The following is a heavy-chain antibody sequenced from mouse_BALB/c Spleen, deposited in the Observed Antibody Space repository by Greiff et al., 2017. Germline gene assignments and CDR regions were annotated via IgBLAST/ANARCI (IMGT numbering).Heavy chain of an antibody. D-gene: IGHD2-3*01. CDR1: GYSFTGYF. CDR2: INPYNGDT. V-gene: IGHV1-20*02. Sequence: EVKLQESGPELVKPGASVKISCKASGYSFTGYFMNWVMQSHGKSLEWIGRINPYNGDTFYNQKFKGKATLTVDKSSSTAHMELRSLASEDSAVYYCAGYYDYAMDYWGQGTSVTVSS. CDR3: AGYYDYAMDY. J-gene: IGHJ4*01.